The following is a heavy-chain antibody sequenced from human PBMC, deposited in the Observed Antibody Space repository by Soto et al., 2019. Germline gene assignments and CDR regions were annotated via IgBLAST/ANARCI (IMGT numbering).Heavy chain of an antibody. D-gene: IGHD6-13*01. Sequence: QVQLVQSGAEVKKPGSSVKVSCKASGGTLNKHAITWVRRAPGQGLEWLGGIIPMFGSPNYPQKFQGRVTITADDSTNKSHMELHGLTSDDTAVYYCARGGTSGWLKGAYDVWGQGTMVTVSS. J-gene: IGHJ3*01. CDR1: GGTLNKHA. V-gene: IGHV1-69*01. CDR3: ARGGTSGWLKGAYDV. CDR2: IIPMFGSP.